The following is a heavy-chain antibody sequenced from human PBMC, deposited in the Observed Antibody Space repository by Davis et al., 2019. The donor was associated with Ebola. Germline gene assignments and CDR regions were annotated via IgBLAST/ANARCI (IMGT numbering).Heavy chain of an antibody. V-gene: IGHV3-33*06. J-gene: IGHJ6*02. Sequence: GESLKISCAASGFTFSSYGMHWVRQAPGKGLEWVAVIWYDGSNKYYADSVKGRFTISRDNSKNTLYLQMNSLRAEDTAVYYCAKDLADIVVVPAAADYGMDVWGQGTTVTVSS. CDR3: AKDLADIVVVPAAADYGMDV. CDR2: IWYDGSNK. CDR1: GFTFSSYG. D-gene: IGHD2-2*01.